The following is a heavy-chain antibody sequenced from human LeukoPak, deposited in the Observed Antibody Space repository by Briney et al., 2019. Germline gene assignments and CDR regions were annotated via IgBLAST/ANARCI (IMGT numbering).Heavy chain of an antibody. CDR3: AREDIVVGVAAGSLRSSWFDP. Sequence: PSETLSLTCAVSGGSISSSNWWSWVRQPPGEGLEWIGEIYHSRSTNYNPPLKSRVTISVDKSKNQFSLKQSSVTAADTAVYYCAREDIVVGVAAGSLRSSWFDPWGQGTLVTVSS. J-gene: IGHJ5*02. D-gene: IGHD2-15*01. CDR1: GGSISSSNW. CDR2: IYHSRST. V-gene: IGHV4-4*02.